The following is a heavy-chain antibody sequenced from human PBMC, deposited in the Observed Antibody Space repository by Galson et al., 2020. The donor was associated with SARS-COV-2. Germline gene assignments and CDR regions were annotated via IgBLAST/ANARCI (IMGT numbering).Heavy chain of an antibody. D-gene: IGHD2-2*01. J-gene: IGHJ3*01. CDR3: AVIYHTDGFDV. CDR1: GLRFSNYW. CDR2: INVDGSDQ. Sequence: TGGSLRLSCVVSGLRFSNYWMSWVRQAPGKGLEWVANINVDGSDQYYVDSVEGRFTFSRDNAKNSLYLQMNSLRAEDTAVYYRAVIYHTDGFDVWCQGTMVTVSS. V-gene: IGHV3-7*01.